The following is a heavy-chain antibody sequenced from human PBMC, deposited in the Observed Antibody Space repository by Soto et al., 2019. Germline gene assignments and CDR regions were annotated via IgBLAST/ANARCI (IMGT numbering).Heavy chain of an antibody. J-gene: IGHJ4*02. D-gene: IGHD4-17*01. CDR1: GGTFSSYA. Sequence: QVQLVQSGAEVKKPGSSVNVSCKASGGTFSSYALSWVRQAPGQGLEWMGGIIPNFRTANYAQKFQGRVTITADESTSTAYMELSSLRSEDTAVYYCARDATTGTDETSWGQGTLVTVSS. V-gene: IGHV1-69*01. CDR2: IIPNFRTA. CDR3: ARDATTGTDETS.